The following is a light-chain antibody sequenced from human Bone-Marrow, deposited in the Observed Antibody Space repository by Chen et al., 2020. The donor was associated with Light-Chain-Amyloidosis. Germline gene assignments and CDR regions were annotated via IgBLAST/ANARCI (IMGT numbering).Light chain of an antibody. CDR3: QQRDTWPGT. J-gene: IGKJ5*01. Sequence: EIVLTQSPATLSLSPGERANLSCRASQSVNVYLAWYRQTPGQAPRLLIYDASNRATGVPARFSGGGSGTDFTLTISSPEPEGVAVDDCQQRDTWPGTFGQGTRLEIK. V-gene: IGKV3-11*01. CDR2: DAS. CDR1: QSVNVY.